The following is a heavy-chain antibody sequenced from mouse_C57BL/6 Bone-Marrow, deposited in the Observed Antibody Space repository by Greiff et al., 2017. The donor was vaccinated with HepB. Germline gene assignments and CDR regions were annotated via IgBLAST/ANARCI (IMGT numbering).Heavy chain of an antibody. CDR3: AREGPYYAMDY. V-gene: IGHV1-81*01. Sequence: QVQLQQSGAELARPGASVKLSCKASGYTFTSYVISWVKQRTGQGLEWIGEIYPRSGNTYYNEKFKGKATLTADKSSSTAYMELRSLTSEDSAVYFCAREGPYYAMDYWGQGTSVTVSS. D-gene: IGHD3-3*01. CDR1: GYTFTSYV. J-gene: IGHJ4*01. CDR2: IYPRSGNT.